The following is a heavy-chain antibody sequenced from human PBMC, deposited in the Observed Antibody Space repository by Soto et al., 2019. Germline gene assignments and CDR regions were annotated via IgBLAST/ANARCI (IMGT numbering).Heavy chain of an antibody. Sequence: SETLSLTCTVSGGSISGYYWSWIRQPPGKGLEWIGYMYNTGSTNYNPSLKSRVTISVDTSKNQFSLKLSSVTAADTAVYYCARLRAAGLSQIIAAAGSRYYYYYGMDVWGQGTTVTVSS. CDR2: MYNTGST. J-gene: IGHJ6*02. CDR3: ARLRAAGLSQIIAAAGSRYYYYYGMDV. CDR1: GGSISGYY. V-gene: IGHV4-59*12. D-gene: IGHD6-13*01.